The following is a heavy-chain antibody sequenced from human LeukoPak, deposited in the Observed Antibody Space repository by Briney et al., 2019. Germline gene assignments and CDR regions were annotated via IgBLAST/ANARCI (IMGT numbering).Heavy chain of an antibody. J-gene: IGHJ4*02. CDR3: ARLTNGNPGDY. CDR1: GGSLNDYY. D-gene: IGHD2-8*01. CDR2: IYYNGST. Sequence: SETLPLTCTVSGGSLNDYYWSWIRQPPGKGLEWIGYIYYNGSTKYNPSLKSRVTISVDTSKNQFSLRLNSVTAADTAVYYCARLTNGNPGDYWGQGTLVTVSS. V-gene: IGHV4-59*12.